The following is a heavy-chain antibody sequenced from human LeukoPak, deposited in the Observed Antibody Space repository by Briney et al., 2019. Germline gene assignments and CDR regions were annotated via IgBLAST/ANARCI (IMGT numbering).Heavy chain of an antibody. CDR1: GFTFNSYA. Sequence: GGSLRLSCAASGFTFNSYAMYWVRQAPGKGLEWISGIFGSGGSPHYADSVKGRFTISRDNAKNSLYLQMNSLRAEDTAVYYCARDYDFLYYFDYWGQGTLVTVSS. J-gene: IGHJ4*02. CDR3: ARDYDFLYYFDY. V-gene: IGHV3-23*01. CDR2: IFGSGGSP. D-gene: IGHD3-3*01.